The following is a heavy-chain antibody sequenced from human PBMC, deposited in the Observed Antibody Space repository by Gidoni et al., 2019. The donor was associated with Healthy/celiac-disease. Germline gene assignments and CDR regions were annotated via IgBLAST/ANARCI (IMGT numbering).Heavy chain of an antibody. CDR3: TTDPSTDMVRGKYYFDY. J-gene: IGHJ4*02. D-gene: IGHD3-10*01. V-gene: IGHV3-15*01. CDR1: GFTFSNAW. CDR2: IKSKTDGGTT. Sequence: EVQLVESGGGLVKPGGSLRLSCAASGFTFSNAWMSWVRPAPGKGLEWVGRIKSKTDGGTTDYAAPVKGRFTISRDDSKNTLYLQMNSLKTEDTAVYYCTTDPSTDMVRGKYYFDYWGQGTLVTVSS.